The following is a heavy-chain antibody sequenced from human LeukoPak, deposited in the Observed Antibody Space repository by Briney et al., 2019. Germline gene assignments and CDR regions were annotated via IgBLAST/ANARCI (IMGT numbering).Heavy chain of an antibody. D-gene: IGHD2-15*01. CDR2: IFPIFGTA. CDR1: GGTFSSYA. V-gene: IGHV1-69*01. CDR3: ARLYCSGGSCYHDY. J-gene: IGHJ4*02. Sequence: SVKVSCKASGGTFSSYAISWVRQAPGQGLEWMGGIFPIFGTANYAQKFQGRVTITADESTSTAYMELSSLRSEDTAVYYCARLYCSGGSCYHDYWGQGTLVTVSS.